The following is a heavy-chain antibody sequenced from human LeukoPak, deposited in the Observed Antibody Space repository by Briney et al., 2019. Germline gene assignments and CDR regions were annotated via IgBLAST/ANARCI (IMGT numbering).Heavy chain of an antibody. CDR1: GFTFSSYA. CDR2: ISGSGGST. CDR3: AKAKVATIRDYYYYGMDV. Sequence: PGGSLRLSCAASGFTFSSYAMSWVRQAPGKGLEWVSAISGSGGSTYYADSVKGRFTISRDNSKNTLYLQMNSLRAEDTAVYYCAKAKVATIRDYYYYGMDVWGQGTTVTVSS. J-gene: IGHJ6*02. V-gene: IGHV3-23*01. D-gene: IGHD5-12*01.